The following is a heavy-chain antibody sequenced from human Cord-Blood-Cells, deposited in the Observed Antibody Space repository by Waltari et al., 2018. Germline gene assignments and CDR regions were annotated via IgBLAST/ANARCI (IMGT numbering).Heavy chain of an antibody. V-gene: IGHV4-34*01. CDR2: INHSGST. CDR1: GWSFSGYY. D-gene: IGHD3-3*01. CDR3: ARGPYDFWSGYSDYYYYMDV. Sequence: QVQLQQWGAGLLKPSETLSLTCAVYGWSFSGYYWSWIRQRPGKGLEWIGEINHSGSTNYNPSLKSRVTISVDTAKNQFSLKLSSVTAADTAVYYCARGPYDFWSGYSDYYYYMDVWGKGTTVTVSS. J-gene: IGHJ6*03.